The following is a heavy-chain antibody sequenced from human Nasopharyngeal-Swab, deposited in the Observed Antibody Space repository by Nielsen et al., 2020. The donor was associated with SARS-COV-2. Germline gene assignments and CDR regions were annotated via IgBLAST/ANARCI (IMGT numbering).Heavy chain of an antibody. J-gene: IGHJ6*02. CDR2: ISPDGSQD. Sequence: GESLKISCATSGFIFRNYAIHWVRQAPGKGLEWVTVISPDGSQDYYTDSVKGRFTISRDNSKNTLNLQMNSLTTDDTAVYYCARDQRVTTAHKYFYYGIDVWGPGTAVTVSS. D-gene: IGHD1-1*01. CDR1: GFIFRNYA. CDR3: ARDQRVTTAHKYFYYGIDV. V-gene: IGHV3-30*04.